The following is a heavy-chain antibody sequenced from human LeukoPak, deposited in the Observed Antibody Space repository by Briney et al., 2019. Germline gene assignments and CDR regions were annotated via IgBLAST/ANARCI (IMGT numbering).Heavy chain of an antibody. CDR2: IDPKSGGT. D-gene: IGHD6-19*01. J-gene: IGHJ4*02. CDR1: GYTFIDYY. Sequence: ASVKVSCKASGYTFIDYYMHWVRQAPGQGLEWTGWIDPKSGGTSYAQKFQDRVAMIRDTSISTAYMELTRLTSDDTAVYYCARAYSSGWYGSTDYWGQGTLVTVSS. V-gene: IGHV1-2*02. CDR3: ARAYSSGWYGSTDY.